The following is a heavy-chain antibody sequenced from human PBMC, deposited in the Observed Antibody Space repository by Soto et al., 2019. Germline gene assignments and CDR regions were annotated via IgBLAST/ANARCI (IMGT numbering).Heavy chain of an antibody. D-gene: IGHD4-17*01. V-gene: IGHV1-18*01. CDR1: GYSFTTSG. Sequence: HVQLVQSGAEVKKPGASVKVSCKASGYSFTTSGISWLRQAPGQGLEWMGWISTYNGTTNYRQNLQGRVTMTTDTATRTAYMELRSLRSDDTAVYYWARDVDYGDYRFFDYWGQGTLVTVSS. CDR2: ISTYNGTT. CDR3: ARDVDYGDYRFFDY. J-gene: IGHJ4*02.